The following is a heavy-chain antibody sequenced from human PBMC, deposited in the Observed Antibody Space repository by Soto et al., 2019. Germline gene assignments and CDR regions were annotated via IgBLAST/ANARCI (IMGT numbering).Heavy chain of an antibody. CDR2: INAGNGNT. V-gene: IGHV1-3*05. CDR3: AGSVAAAGLGGRIGDY. Sequence: QVQLVQSGAEEKKPGASVKVSCKASGYTFTSYAMHWVRQAPGQRLEWMGWINAGNGNTKYSQKFQGRVTITRDTSASTVYMELSSLRSEDTAVYYCAGSVAAAGLGGRIGDYWGQGTLVTVSS. J-gene: IGHJ4*02. D-gene: IGHD6-13*01. CDR1: GYTFTSYA.